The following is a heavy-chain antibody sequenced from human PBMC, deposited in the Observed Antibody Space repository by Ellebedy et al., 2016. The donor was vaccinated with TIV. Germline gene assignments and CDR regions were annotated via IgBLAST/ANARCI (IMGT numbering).Heavy chain of an antibody. CDR1: GYTFTSYG. CDR3: ARDLLSWCVDDSCYSPSLY. CDR2: ISAYNGYT. V-gene: IGHV1-18*04. Sequence: ASVKVSCKASGYTFTSYGISWVRQAPGQGLEWMGWISAYNGYTKSARKFQGRVTMTTDTSTSTAYMEVRSLRSDDTAMYYCARDLLSWCVDDSCYSPSLYWGQGTLVTVSS. J-gene: IGHJ4*02. D-gene: IGHD2-15*01.